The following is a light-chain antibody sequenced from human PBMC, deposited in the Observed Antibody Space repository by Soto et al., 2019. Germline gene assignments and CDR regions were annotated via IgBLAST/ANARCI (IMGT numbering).Light chain of an antibody. V-gene: IGKV3-11*01. CDR2: DVS. J-gene: IGKJ4*01. CDR1: QSVSSS. CDR3: QQRSNWPLT. Sequence: EIVLTQSPGTLSLSPGERATLSCRASQSVSSSVAWYQQKPGQTPRLLIYDVSNRATGIPARFSGSGSGTDFTLTVNRLEPEDFAVYYCQQRSNWPLTFGGGTKVEIK.